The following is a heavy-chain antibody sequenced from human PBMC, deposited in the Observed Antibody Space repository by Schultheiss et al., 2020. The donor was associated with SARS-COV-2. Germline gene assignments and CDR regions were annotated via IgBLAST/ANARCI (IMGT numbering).Heavy chain of an antibody. CDR1: GFSLSNARMG. CDR2: IFSNDEK. J-gene: IGHJ6*03. CDR3: ARIIEDLDTAMVPMIYYYYYYMDV. D-gene: IGHD5-18*01. Sequence: SGPTLVKPTATLTLTCTVSGFSLSNARMGVSWIRQPPGKALEWLAHIFSNDEKSYSTSLKSRLTISKDTSKSQVVLTMTNMDPVDTATYYCARIIEDLDTAMVPMIYYYYYYMDVWGKGTTVTVSS. V-gene: IGHV2-26*01.